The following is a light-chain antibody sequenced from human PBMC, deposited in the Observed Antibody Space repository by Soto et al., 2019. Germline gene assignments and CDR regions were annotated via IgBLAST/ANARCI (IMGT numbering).Light chain of an antibody. J-gene: IGLJ3*02. Sequence: QSVLTQPPSVSAAPGQKVTISCSGSGSNIESNYVSWYQQLPRTAPKLLIYENNKRPSGIPDRFSGSKSGTSATLGITGLQTGDEADYYCGTWDTSLNVWVFGGGTKLTVL. CDR3: GTWDTSLNVWV. V-gene: IGLV1-51*01. CDR1: GSNIESNY. CDR2: ENN.